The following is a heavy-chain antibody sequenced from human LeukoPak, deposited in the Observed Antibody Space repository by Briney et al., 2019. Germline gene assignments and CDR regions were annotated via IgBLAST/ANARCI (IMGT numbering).Heavy chain of an antibody. J-gene: IGHJ3*02. D-gene: IGHD3-22*01. CDR1: GYTFTSYG. V-gene: IGHV1-18*01. CDR2: ISAYNGNT. CDR3: ARAAYYYDSTGYSDDAFDI. Sequence: ASVKVSCKASGYTFTSYGISWVRQAPGQGLEWMGWISAYNGNTNYVQKLQGRVTMTTDTYTRTAYMELRSLRSDDTAVYYCARAAYYYDSTGYSDDAFDIWGQGTMVTVSS.